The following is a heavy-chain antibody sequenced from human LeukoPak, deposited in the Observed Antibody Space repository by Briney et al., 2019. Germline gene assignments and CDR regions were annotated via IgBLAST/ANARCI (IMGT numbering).Heavy chain of an antibody. Sequence: GGSVRLSCAASGCTFSGYWMHWVRQAPGKGLVWVSRINSDGSSTSYADSVKGRFTISRDNAKNTLYLQMNSLRAEDTAVYYCARFYCSSTSCLEDYWGQEPWSQSPQ. CDR1: GCTFSGYW. CDR2: INSDGSST. CDR3: ARFYCSSTSCLEDY. D-gene: IGHD2-2*01. V-gene: IGHV3-74*01. J-gene: IGHJ4*01.